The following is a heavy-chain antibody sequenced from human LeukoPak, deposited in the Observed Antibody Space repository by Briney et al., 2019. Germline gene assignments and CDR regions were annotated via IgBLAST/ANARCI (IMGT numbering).Heavy chain of an antibody. CDR1: GYSISSGYY. D-gene: IGHD3-22*01. Sequence: SETLSLTCTVSGYSISSGYYWGWIRQPPGKGLEWIGYIYYSGSTNYNPSLKSRVTISVDTSKNQFSLKLSSVTAADTAVYYRARAGYYDSSGPKYYYYYYMDVWGKGTTVTISS. J-gene: IGHJ6*03. CDR2: IYYSGST. CDR3: ARAGYYDSSGPKYYYYYYMDV. V-gene: IGHV4-38-2*02.